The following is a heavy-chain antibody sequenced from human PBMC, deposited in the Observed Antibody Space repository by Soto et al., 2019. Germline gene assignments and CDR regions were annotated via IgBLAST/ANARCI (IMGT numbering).Heavy chain of an antibody. J-gene: IGHJ4*02. D-gene: IGHD3-16*01. V-gene: IGHV4-34*01. CDR1: GASLSDNY. Sequence: SETLSLTCAVYGASLSDNYCNWLRQPPGKGLEWIGEINHSGNTNYNPSLRSRVTISIDTSKNQLSLNLRSVSAADTAVYYCARGRGEFDYWGQGTLVTVSS. CDR3: ARGRGEFDY. CDR2: INHSGNT.